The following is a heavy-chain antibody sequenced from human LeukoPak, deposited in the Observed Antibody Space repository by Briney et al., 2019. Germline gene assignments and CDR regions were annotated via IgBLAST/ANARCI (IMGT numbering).Heavy chain of an antibody. V-gene: IGHV3-30*18. D-gene: IGHD5-12*01. CDR2: ISYDGSNK. CDR3: AKDEVDIVATGPLLGY. CDR1: GFTLSSYG. J-gene: IGHJ4*02. Sequence: PGGSLRLSCAASGFTLSSYGMHWVRQAPGKGLEWVAVISYDGSNKYYADSVKGRFTISRDNSKNTLYLQMNSLRAEDTAVYYCAKDEVDIVATGPLLGYWGQGTLVTVSS.